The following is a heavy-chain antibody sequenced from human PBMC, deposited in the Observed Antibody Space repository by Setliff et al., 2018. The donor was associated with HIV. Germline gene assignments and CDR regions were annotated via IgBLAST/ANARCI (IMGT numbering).Heavy chain of an antibody. V-gene: IGHV1-69-2*01. Sequence: ASVKVSCKASGYTFTDRYITWFQQAPGKGFEWMGRRYPRGDGTIYAERFRGRLTLSADMSTNTGYMEWDNLKSEDTAMYFCAAGPFSWGQYFWGRGTLVTVSS. J-gene: IGHJ4*01. CDR3: AAGPFSWGQYF. CDR1: GYTFTDRY. D-gene: IGHD3-16*01. CDR2: RYPRGDGT.